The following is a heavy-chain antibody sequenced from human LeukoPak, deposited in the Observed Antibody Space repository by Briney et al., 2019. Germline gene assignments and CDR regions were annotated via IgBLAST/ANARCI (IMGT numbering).Heavy chain of an antibody. CDR1: GYTFTGYY. CDR2: INPNSGGT. V-gene: IGHV1-2*02. D-gene: IGHD2-2*01. Sequence: ASVKVSCKASGYTFTGYYMHWVRQAPGQGLEWMGWINPNSGGTNYAQKFQGRVTMTRDTSISTAYMELSRLRSDDTAVYYCASSAIYCSSTSCPAHFDYWGQGTLVTVSS. J-gene: IGHJ4*02. CDR3: ASSAIYCSSTSCPAHFDY.